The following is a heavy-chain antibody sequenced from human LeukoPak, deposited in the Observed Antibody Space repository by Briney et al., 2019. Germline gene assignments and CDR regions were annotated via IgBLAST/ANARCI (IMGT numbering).Heavy chain of an antibody. D-gene: IGHD3-22*01. CDR3: ARVNYYDSSGYYDY. J-gene: IGHJ4*02. V-gene: IGHV3-74*01. CDR2: ITSDGSST. CDR1: GFTFSSYW. Sequence: GESLRLSCSASGFTFSSYWMHWVRQAPGKGLVWVSRITSDGSSTSYADSVKGRFTISRDNAKNTLYRQMNSLRAEDTAVYYCARVNYYDSSGYYDYWGQGTLVTVSS.